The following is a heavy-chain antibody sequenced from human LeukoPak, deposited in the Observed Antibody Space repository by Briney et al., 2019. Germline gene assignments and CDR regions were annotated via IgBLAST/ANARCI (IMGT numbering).Heavy chain of an antibody. Sequence: SETLSLTCTVSGGSVSSAGYYWSWIRQPPGKGLEWIGYAYYSGSTNYNASLKSRVTISVDTSKNQFSLRLNSVTAADTAVYYCAISYGGYELDSWGQGTLVIVSS. CDR3: AISYGGYELDS. J-gene: IGHJ4*02. CDR1: GGSVSSAGYY. D-gene: IGHD5-12*01. V-gene: IGHV4-61*08. CDR2: AYYSGST.